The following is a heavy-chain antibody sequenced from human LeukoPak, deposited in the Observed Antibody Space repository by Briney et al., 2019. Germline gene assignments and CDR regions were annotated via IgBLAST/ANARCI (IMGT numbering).Heavy chain of an antibody. CDR1: GFTFDDYG. Sequence: GGSLRLSCAASGFTFDDYGMHWVRQPLGKGLEWVSGISWNSGSLDYADSVKGRFTISRDNAKNSLYLQMNSLRAEDTALYYCAKAESYYLGIFDYWGQGTLVTVSS. CDR3: AKAESYYLGIFDY. CDR2: ISWNSGSL. V-gene: IGHV3-9*01. D-gene: IGHD1-26*01. J-gene: IGHJ4*02.